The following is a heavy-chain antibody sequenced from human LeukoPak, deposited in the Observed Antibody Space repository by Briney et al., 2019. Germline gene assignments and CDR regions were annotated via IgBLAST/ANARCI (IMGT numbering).Heavy chain of an antibody. J-gene: IGHJ6*02. D-gene: IGHD3-22*01. V-gene: IGHV4-59*01. CDR3: ARDDSTCSPNYYGMDV. CDR2: IYYSGST. CDR1: GGSISSYY. Sequence: SETLSLTCTVSGGSISSYYWSWTRQPPGKGLEWIGYIYYSGSTNYNPSLKSRVTISVDTSKNQFSLKLSSVTAADTAVYYCARDDSTCSPNYYGMDVWGQGTTVTVSS.